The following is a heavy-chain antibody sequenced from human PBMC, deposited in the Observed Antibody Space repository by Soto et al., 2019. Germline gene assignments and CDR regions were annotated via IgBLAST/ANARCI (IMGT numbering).Heavy chain of an antibody. J-gene: IGHJ6*02. CDR3: ARVSRLRQKYSGYDSRQRGIAAAGYYYGMDV. V-gene: IGHV4-34*01. CDR1: GGSFSGYY. D-gene: IGHD5-12*01. Sequence: SETLSLTCAVYGGSFSGYYWSWIRQPPGKGLEWIGEINHSGSTNYNPSLKSRVTISVDTSKNQFSLKLSSVTAADTAVYYCARVSRLRQKYSGYDSRQRGIAAAGYYYGMDVWGQGTTVTVSS. CDR2: INHSGST.